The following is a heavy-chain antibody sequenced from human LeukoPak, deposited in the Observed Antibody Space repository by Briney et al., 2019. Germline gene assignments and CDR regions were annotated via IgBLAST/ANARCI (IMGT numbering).Heavy chain of an antibody. CDR3: ARKAYGLDV. CDR2: IKQDGSEK. CDR1: GFTFSSYW. J-gene: IGHJ6*04. V-gene: IGHV3-7*03. Sequence: GGSLRLSCAPSGFTFSSYWMSWVRQAPGQGLEWVGNIKQDGSEKYYVDSVKGRFTISRDNAKNSLYLQMNSLRADDTAVYYCARKAYGLDVWGKGTTVTVSS.